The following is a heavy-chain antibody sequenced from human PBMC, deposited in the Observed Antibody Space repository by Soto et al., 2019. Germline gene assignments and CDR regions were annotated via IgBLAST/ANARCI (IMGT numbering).Heavy chain of an antibody. CDR2: IYYSGST. CDR1: GGSISSGGYY. Sequence: QVQLQESGPGLVKPSQTLSLTCTVSGGSISSGGYYWSWIRPHPGKGLEWIGYIYYSGSTYYNPSLTGRVTISVDTSKNQFSRKLSSVTAADTAVYYCARHFPGVVALDYWGQGTLVTVSS. CDR3: ARHFPGVVALDY. V-gene: IGHV4-31*03. J-gene: IGHJ4*02. D-gene: IGHD2-15*01.